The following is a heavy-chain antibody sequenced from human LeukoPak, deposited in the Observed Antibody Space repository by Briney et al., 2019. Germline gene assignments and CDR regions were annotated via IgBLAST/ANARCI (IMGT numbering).Heavy chain of an antibody. CDR1: GFTFSSYA. J-gene: IGHJ4*02. CDR3: AKNFGDYGDRVADY. Sequence: AGSLRLSCAASGFTFSSYAMSWVRQAPGKGLEWVSAISGSGGSTYYADSVKGRFTISRDNSKNTLYLQMNSLRAEDTAVYYCAKNFGDYGDRVADYWGQGTLVTVSS. V-gene: IGHV3-23*01. D-gene: IGHD4-17*01. CDR2: ISGSGGST.